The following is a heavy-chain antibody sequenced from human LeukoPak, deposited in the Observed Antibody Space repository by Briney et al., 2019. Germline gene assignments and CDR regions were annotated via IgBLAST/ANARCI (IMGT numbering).Heavy chain of an antibody. CDR2: ISYDGSNK. CDR1: GFTFSSYA. Sequence: PGGSLRLSCAASGFTFSSYAMHWVRQAPGKGLEWVAVISYDGSNKYYADSVKGRFTISRDNSKNTLYLQMNSLRAEDTAAYYCAREYNWNVDYWGQGTLVTVSS. J-gene: IGHJ4*02. V-gene: IGHV3-30-3*01. CDR3: AREYNWNVDY. D-gene: IGHD1-20*01.